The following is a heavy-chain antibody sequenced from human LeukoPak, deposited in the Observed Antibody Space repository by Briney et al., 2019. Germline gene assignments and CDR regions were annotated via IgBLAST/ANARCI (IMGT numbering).Heavy chain of an antibody. CDR3: ARGIAVAGSFGFDY. J-gene: IGHJ4*02. CDR2: IYYSGST. Sequence: PSQTLSLTCTVSGGSICSGGYYWSWIRQHPGKGLEWIGYIYYSGSTYYNPSLKSRVTISVDTSKNQFSLKLSSVTAADTAVYYCARGIAVAGSFGFDYWGQGTLVTVSS. CDR1: GGSICSGGYY. D-gene: IGHD6-13*01. V-gene: IGHV4-31*03.